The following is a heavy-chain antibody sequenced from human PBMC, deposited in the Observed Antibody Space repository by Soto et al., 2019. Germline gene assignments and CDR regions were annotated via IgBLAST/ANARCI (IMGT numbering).Heavy chain of an antibody. D-gene: IGHD1-7*01. CDR3: GRGEEGITGTTFGFGY. V-gene: IGHV3-53*02. J-gene: IGHJ4*02. CDR2: IYSGGST. CDR1: GFTVSSNY. Sequence: EVQLVETGGGLIQPGGSLRLSCAASGFTVSSNYMSWVRQAPGKGLEWVSVIYSGGSTYYADSVKGRFTISRDNSKNTVDLQMDSLKGGDPGVEYWGRGEEGITGTTFGFGYLGQGTLVNVSS.